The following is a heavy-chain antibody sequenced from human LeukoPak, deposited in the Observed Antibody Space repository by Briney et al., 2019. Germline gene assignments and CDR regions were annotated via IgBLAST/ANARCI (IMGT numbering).Heavy chain of an antibody. J-gene: IGHJ3*02. CDR1: GVTFSIDV. Sequence: GGSLRLSCAASGVTFSIDVMHWGARAAGKGLEWVACIRYDGSNKYYAASVKCRFTISRDNSKNTLYPQMSSLRSADNALYYCAKAELMGGGFYQIPGAFDISGHRKMVTVSS. V-gene: IGHV3-30*02. D-gene: IGHD3-16*01. CDR3: AKAELMGGGFYQIPGAFDI. CDR2: IRYDGSNK.